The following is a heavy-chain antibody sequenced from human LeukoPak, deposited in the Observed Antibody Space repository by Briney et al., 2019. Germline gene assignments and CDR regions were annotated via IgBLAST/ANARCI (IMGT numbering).Heavy chain of an antibody. CDR1: GFTFSSYR. CDR3: ARVEKKLIVGSTNHWFDP. V-gene: IGHV3-74*01. D-gene: IGHD1-26*01. J-gene: IGHJ5*02. Sequence: GGSLRLSCAASGFTFSSYRMHWVRQALGKGLVWVSRINSDGSSRHYADSVKGRFTISRDNAKNTLYLQMNSLRADDTAVYYCARVEKKLIVGSTNHWFDPWGQGTLVTVSS. CDR2: INSDGSSR.